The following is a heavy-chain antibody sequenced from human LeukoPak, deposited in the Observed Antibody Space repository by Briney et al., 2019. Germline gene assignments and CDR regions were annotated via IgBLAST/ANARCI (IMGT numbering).Heavy chain of an antibody. V-gene: IGHV1-46*01. CDR2: INPSGGST. Sequence: GASVKVSCKASGYTFTSYYMHWVRQAPGQGLEWMGIINPSGGSTSYAQKFQGRVTMTRDMSTSTVYMELSSLRAEDTAVYYCAKDAFPGYCSSTSCYSDYWGQGTLVTVSS. CDR3: AKDAFPGYCSSTSCYSDY. CDR1: GYTFTSYY. D-gene: IGHD2-2*02. J-gene: IGHJ4*02.